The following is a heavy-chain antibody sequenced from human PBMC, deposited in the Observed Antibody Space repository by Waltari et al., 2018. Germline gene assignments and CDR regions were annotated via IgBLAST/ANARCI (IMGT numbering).Heavy chain of an antibody. V-gene: IGHV4-34*01. D-gene: IGHD6-19*01. CDR1: GGSFSGYY. Sequence: QVQLQQWGAGLLKPSETLSLTCAVYGGSFSGYYWSWIRQPPGKGLEWIGEINHSGSINSNPSRKSRVNISVDTSKNQFALKLSSVTAAYTAAYYCARGGKVRGIAVAAPYNWFDPWGQGTLVTVSS. J-gene: IGHJ5*02. CDR3: ARGGKVRGIAVAAPYNWFDP. CDR2: INHSGSI.